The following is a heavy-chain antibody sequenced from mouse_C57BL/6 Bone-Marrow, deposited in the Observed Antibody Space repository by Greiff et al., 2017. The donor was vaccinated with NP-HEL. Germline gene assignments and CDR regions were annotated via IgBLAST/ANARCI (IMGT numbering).Heavy chain of an antibody. CDR1: GYTFTDYY. Sequence: EVQLQQSGPVLVKPGASVKMSCKASGYTFTDYYMNWAKQSHGKSLEWIGVINPYNGGTSYNQKFKGKATLTVDKSSSTAYMELNSLTSEDSAVYYCARSSHLYYDYDVGYWGQGTTLTVSS. CDR3: ARSSHLYYDYDVGY. CDR2: INPYNGGT. J-gene: IGHJ2*01. V-gene: IGHV1-19*01. D-gene: IGHD2-4*01.